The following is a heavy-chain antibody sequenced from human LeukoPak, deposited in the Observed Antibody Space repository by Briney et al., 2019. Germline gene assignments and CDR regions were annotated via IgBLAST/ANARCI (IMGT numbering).Heavy chain of an antibody. Sequence: GGSLRLSCAASGFTVSSNYMSWVRQAPGKGLEWVSVIYSGGSTYYADSVKGRFTISRDNSKNTLYLQMNSLRAEDTAVYYCAGGSVVTAPLDGMDVWGQGTTVTVSS. CDR2: IYSGGST. D-gene: IGHD2-21*02. CDR3: AGGSVVTAPLDGMDV. V-gene: IGHV3-66*02. CDR1: GFTVSSNY. J-gene: IGHJ6*02.